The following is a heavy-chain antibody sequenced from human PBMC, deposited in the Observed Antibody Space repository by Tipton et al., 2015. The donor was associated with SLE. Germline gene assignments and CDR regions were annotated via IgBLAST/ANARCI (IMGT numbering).Heavy chain of an antibody. Sequence: TLSLTCAVSGGSISSNNWWTWVRQSPGKGLEWIGGIYHSGDTNYNPSLESRVTISLDKPKNQVSLKLISMTAADTAVYFCARDPRGVATAGSLVFWGQGPLVTVSS. CDR2: IYHSGDT. J-gene: IGHJ4*02. CDR3: ARDPRGVATAGSLVF. CDR1: GGSISSNNW. V-gene: IGHV4-4*01. D-gene: IGHD6-13*01.